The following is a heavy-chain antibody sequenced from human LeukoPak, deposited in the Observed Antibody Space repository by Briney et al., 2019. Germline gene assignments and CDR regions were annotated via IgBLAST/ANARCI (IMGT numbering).Heavy chain of an antibody. CDR1: GFTFSSYA. CDR2: ISSNGGST. CDR3: AEVGGSKCSRFADY. D-gene: IGHD6-13*01. V-gene: IGHV3-64D*06. Sequence: GGSLRLSCSASGFTFSSYAMHWVRQAPGKGLEYVSAISSNGGSTYYADSVRGRFTISRDNSKNTLYLQMSSLRAEDTAVYYYAEVGGSKCSRFADYWGQGPLVTVSS. J-gene: IGHJ4*02.